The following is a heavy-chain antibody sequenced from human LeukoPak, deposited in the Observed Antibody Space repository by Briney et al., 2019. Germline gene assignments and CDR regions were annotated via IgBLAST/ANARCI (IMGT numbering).Heavy chain of an antibody. V-gene: IGHV4-61*02. D-gene: IGHD3-22*01. Sequence: PSETLSLTCTVSGGSISSGSYFWSWIRQPAGKGLEWIGRIYTSGSTNYNPSLKSRVTISVDTSKNQFSLKLSSVTAADTAMYYCARHQEGVYYDSSGYYGDYWGQGTLVTVSS. CDR2: IYTSGST. J-gene: IGHJ4*02. CDR1: GGSISSGSYF. CDR3: ARHQEGVYYDSSGYYGDY.